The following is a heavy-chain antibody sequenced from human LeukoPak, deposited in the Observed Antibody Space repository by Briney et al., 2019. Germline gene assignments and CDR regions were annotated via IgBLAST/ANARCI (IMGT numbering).Heavy chain of an antibody. J-gene: IGHJ4*02. CDR2: IYYSGST. CDR1: GGSISTYY. CDR3: ARGSYDSSGYSFDY. V-gene: IGHV4-59*01. Sequence: PSETLSLTCTVSGGSISTYYWTWIRQPPEKGLEWIGYIYYSGSTNYNPSLKSRVTISVDTSKNQFSLKLSSVTAADTAVYYCARGSYDSSGYSFDYWGQGTLVTVSS. D-gene: IGHD3-22*01.